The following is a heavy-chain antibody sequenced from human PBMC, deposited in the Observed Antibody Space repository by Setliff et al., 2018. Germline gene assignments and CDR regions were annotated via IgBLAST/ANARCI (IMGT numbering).Heavy chain of an antibody. J-gene: IGHJ4*02. CDR2: INNYNFNT. V-gene: IGHV1-18*01. Sequence: ASVKVSCKSSGFTFTDYGITWVRRVPGQGLEWMGWINNYNFNTQYAQKFQGRVTVTTDTSTTTAYMELRSLRADDTAVYYCARINFYVSSGYYYAPELWGQGTTVTVSS. CDR3: ARINFYVSSGYYYAPEL. D-gene: IGHD3-22*01. CDR1: GFTFTDYG.